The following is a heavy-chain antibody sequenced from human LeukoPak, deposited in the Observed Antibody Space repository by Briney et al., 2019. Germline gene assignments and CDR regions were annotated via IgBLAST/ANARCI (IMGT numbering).Heavy chain of an antibody. J-gene: IGHJ4*02. CDR2: IYHSGST. CDR3: ARRSIAAARGYFDY. CDR1: GGSISSSNW. D-gene: IGHD6-13*01. V-gene: IGHV4-4*02. Sequence: PSETLSLTRAVSGGSISSSNWWSWVRQPPGKGLEWIGEIYHSGSTNYNPSLKSRVTISVDKSKNQFSPKLSSVTAADTAVYYCARRSIAAARGYFDYWGQGTLVTVSS.